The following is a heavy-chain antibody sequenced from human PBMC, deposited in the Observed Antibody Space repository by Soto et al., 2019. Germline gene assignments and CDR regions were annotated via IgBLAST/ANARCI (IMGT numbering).Heavy chain of an antibody. V-gene: IGHV4-39*01. CDR1: GGSIDRSNYY. J-gene: IGHJ4*02. CDR3: ARHFVAVVIKGWGY. Sequence: TLSLTCTVSGGSIDRSNYYWDWIRQPPGKGLEWIGTTYYNGNAYYNPSLKSRVTMSVDTSKNQFSLKLISVTAADTAVYYCARHFVAVVIKGWGYWGQGTLVTVSS. CDR2: TYYNGNA. D-gene: IGHD3-22*01.